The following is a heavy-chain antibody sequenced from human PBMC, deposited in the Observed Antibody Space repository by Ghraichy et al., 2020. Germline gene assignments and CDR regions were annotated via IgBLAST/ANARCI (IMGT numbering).Heavy chain of an antibody. J-gene: IGHJ4*02. D-gene: IGHD5-12*01. V-gene: IGHV1-18*01. Sequence: ASVKVSCKASGYTFTSYGISWVRQAPGQGLEWMGWISAYNGNTNYAQKLQGRVTMTTDTSTSTAYMELRSLRSDDTAVYYCARVDIVATTIRISYPDYWGQGTLVTVSS. CDR2: ISAYNGNT. CDR3: ARVDIVATTIRISYPDY. CDR1: GYTFTSYG.